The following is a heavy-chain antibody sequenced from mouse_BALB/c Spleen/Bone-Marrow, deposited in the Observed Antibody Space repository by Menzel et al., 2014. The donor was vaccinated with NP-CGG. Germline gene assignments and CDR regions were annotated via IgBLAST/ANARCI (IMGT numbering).Heavy chain of an antibody. Sequence: VQLVESGAELVKPGASVKLSCKTSGYTFTSYWIQWVKQRPGQGLGWIGEIFPGTGTTYYNEKFKGKATLTIDTSSSTAYIQLSSLTSEDSAVYFCASRDSSGYVPDYWGQGTTLTVSS. CDR3: ASRDSSGYVPDY. CDR1: GYTFTSYW. D-gene: IGHD3-2*01. V-gene: IGHV1S132*01. J-gene: IGHJ2*01. CDR2: IFPGTGTT.